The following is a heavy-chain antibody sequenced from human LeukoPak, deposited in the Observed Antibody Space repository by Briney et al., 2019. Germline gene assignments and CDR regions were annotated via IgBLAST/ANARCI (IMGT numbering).Heavy chain of an antibody. Sequence: GGSLRLSCAASGFTFSSYSMNWVRQAPGKGLEWVSSISSSSSYIYYADSVKGRFTISRDNAKNSLYLQMNSLRAEDTAVYYCAREPRGGYFQHWGQGTLVTVSS. CDR3: AREPRGGYFQH. CDR2: ISSSSSYI. CDR1: GFTFSSYS. J-gene: IGHJ1*01. D-gene: IGHD3-10*01. V-gene: IGHV3-21*01.